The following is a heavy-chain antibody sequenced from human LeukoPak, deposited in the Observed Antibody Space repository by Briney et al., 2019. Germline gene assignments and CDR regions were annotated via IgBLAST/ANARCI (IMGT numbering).Heavy chain of an antibody. J-gene: IGHJ4*02. Sequence: RGSLRLSCAASGFTFSSYAMSWVRQAPGKGLEWVSGISDSGGSTYYTDSVKGRFTISRDKSHNTLYLQMNSLRAEDTAVYYCAKSPLVYCTSSSCHLYFDYWGQGTLVTVSS. CDR1: GFTFSSYA. CDR3: AKSPLVYCTSSSCHLYFDY. CDR2: ISDSGGST. V-gene: IGHV3-23*01. D-gene: IGHD2-15*01.